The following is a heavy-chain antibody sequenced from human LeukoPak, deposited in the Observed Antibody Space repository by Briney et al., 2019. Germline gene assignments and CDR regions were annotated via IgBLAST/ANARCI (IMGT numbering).Heavy chain of an antibody. J-gene: IGHJ5*02. D-gene: IGHD4/OR15-4a*01. CDR2: FYSGGST. Sequence: GFLRLSCAASGFTVSSNYVTWVRQAPGKGLEWVSVFYSGGSTYYADSVQGRFTLSRDNSKNTVYLQMNSLRAEDTAVYYCARGQGASRGWFDPWGQGTLVTVSS. V-gene: IGHV3-53*01. CDR3: ARGQGASRGWFDP. CDR1: GFTVSSNY.